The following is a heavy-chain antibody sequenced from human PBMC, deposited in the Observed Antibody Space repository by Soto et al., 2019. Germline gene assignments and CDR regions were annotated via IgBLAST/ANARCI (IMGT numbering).Heavy chain of an antibody. CDR1: VGSTSSDNY. Sequence: PSETLSLTCTVSVGSTSSDNYWSWIRQPPGKGLEWIGHIYYSGNTDYNPSLKSRLAISIDTSKNQFSLKLSSVTAADTAVYFCAREGGESSDGLYYFDSWGQGSLVTVS. V-gene: IGHV4-30-4*01. D-gene: IGHD3-16*01. CDR3: AREGGESSDGLYYFDS. CDR2: IYYSGNT. J-gene: IGHJ4*02.